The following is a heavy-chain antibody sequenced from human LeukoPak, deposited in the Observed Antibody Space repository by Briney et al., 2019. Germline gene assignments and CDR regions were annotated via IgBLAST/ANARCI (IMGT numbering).Heavy chain of an antibody. CDR1: GGSISSGGYY. D-gene: IGHD3-22*01. CDR3: ARGDSSGYYFAEYFQH. J-gene: IGHJ1*01. V-gene: IGHV4-31*03. Sequence: SETLSLTCTVSGGSISSGGYYWSWIRQHPGKGLKWIGYIYYSGSTYYNPSLKSRVTISVDTSKNQFSLKLSSVTAADTAVYYCARGDSSGYYFAEYFQHWGQGTLVTVSS. CDR2: IYYSGST.